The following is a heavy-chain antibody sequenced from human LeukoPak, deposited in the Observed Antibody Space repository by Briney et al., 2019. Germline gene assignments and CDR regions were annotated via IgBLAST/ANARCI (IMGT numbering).Heavy chain of an antibody. V-gene: IGHV1-2*02. Sequence: ASVKVSCKASGYTFTGYYMHWVRQAPGQGLEWKGWINPNSGGTNYAQKFQGRVTMTRDTSISTAYMELSRLRSDDTAVYYCARAHYYGSGSHKAFDIWGQGTLVTVSS. D-gene: IGHD3-10*01. J-gene: IGHJ1*01. CDR2: INPNSGGT. CDR3: ARAHYYGSGSHKAFDI. CDR1: GYTFTGYY.